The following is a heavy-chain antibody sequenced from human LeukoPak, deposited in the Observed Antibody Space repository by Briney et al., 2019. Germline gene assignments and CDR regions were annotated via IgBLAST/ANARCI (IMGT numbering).Heavy chain of an antibody. CDR1: GFTFGDYA. CDR2: IRSKAYGGTI. CDR3: TTYIVVVPAAISISAFDY. Sequence: GGSLRLSCTASGFTFGDYAMSWVRQAPGKGLEWVGFIRSKAYGGTIEYAASVKGRFTISRDDSKSIAYLQMNSLKTEDTAVYYCTTYIVVVPAAISISAFDYWGQGTLVTVSS. J-gene: IGHJ4*02. D-gene: IGHD2-2*01. V-gene: IGHV3-49*04.